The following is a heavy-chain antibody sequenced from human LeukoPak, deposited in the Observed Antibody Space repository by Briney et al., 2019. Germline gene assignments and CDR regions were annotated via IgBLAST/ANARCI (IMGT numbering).Heavy chain of an antibody. D-gene: IGHD5-12*01. CDR2: IYHSGST. CDR3: SSACYHCLVDY. J-gene: IGHJ4*02. V-gene: IGHV4-38-2*01. Sequence: SETLSLTCAVSGYSISSGYYCGWIRQPPGKGLEWIGSIYHSGSTYYNPSLKSRVTISVDTSKNQFSLKLSSVTAADTAVYYCSSACYHCLVDYWGQGTLVTVSS. CDR1: GYSISSGYY.